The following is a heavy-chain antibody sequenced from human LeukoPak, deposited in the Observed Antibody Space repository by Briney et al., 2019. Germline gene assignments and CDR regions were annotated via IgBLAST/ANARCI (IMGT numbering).Heavy chain of an antibody. V-gene: IGHV3-23*01. CDR1: GFTFSSYA. CDR2: ISGSGGST. J-gene: IGHJ5*02. D-gene: IGHD3-9*01. Sequence: PGGSLRLSCAASGFTFSSYAMSWVRQAPGKGLEWVSAISGSGGSTYYADSVKGRFTISRDNSKNTLYLQMNSLRAEDTAVYYCAKGPVLRYFDWLGANWFDPWGQGTLVTVSS. CDR3: AKGPVLRYFDWLGANWFDP.